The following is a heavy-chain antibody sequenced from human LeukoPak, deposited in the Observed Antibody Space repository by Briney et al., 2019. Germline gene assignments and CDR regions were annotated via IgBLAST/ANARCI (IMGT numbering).Heavy chain of an antibody. CDR1: GFTFSSYA. J-gene: IGHJ4*02. D-gene: IGHD3-16*02. Sequence: GGSLRLSCAASGFTFSSYAMSWVRQAPGKGLEWVSAISGSGGSTYYADSVKGRFTISRDNSENTLYLQMNSLRAEDTAVYYCARSDRRLGELSGYWGQGTLVTVSS. CDR3: ARSDRRLGELSGY. V-gene: IGHV3-23*01. CDR2: ISGSGGST.